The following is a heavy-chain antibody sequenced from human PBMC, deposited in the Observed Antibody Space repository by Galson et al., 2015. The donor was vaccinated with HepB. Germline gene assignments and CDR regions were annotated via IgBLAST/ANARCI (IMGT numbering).Heavy chain of an antibody. CDR2: VRNKASSHTT. CDR1: GFIFSNHY. Sequence: SLRLSCAASGFIFSNHYMDWVRQAPGKGLEWVARVRNKASSHTTEYAASVRGRFTISRDDLKNSVYLQMNSLKTEDTARYYCARGGVWGKGTTVTASS. V-gene: IGHV3-72*01. CDR3: ARGGV. J-gene: IGHJ6*03. D-gene: IGHD1-26*01.